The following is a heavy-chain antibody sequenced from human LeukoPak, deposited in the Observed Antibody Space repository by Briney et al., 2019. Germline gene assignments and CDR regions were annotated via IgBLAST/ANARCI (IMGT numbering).Heavy chain of an antibody. J-gene: IGHJ4*02. V-gene: IGHV3-30*02. CDR2: IRYDGSNK. Sequence: GGSLRLSCAASGFTFSSYGMHWVRQAPGKGLEWVAFIRYDGSNKYYADSVKGRFTISRDNSKNTLYLQMNSLRAEDTAVYYCARDQHRYSSGWSGGYWGQGTLVTVSS. CDR1: GFTFSSYG. D-gene: IGHD6-19*01. CDR3: ARDQHRYSSGWSGGY.